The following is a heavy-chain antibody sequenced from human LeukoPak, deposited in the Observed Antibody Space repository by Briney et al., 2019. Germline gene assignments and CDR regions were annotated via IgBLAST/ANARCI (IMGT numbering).Heavy chain of an antibody. CDR2: IKQDGSEK. V-gene: IGHV3-7*01. D-gene: IGHD3-10*01. J-gene: IGHJ4*02. Sequence: PGGSLRLSCAASGFTFSSYWMSWVRQAPGKGREWGANIKQDGSEKYYLESVKGRFTISRDNAKNSLYLQMNSLRAEDTAVYYCARVNPIWFGESYYFDYWGQGTLVTVSS. CDR1: GFTFSSYW. CDR3: ARVNPIWFGESYYFDY.